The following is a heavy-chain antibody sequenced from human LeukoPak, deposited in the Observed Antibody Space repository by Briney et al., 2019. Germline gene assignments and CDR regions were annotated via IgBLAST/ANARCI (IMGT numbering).Heavy chain of an antibody. Sequence: SQTLSLTCTVSGGSISSGGYYWSWIRQHPGKGLEWIGYIYYSGSTYYNPSLKSRVTTSVDTSKNQFSLKLSSVTAADTAVYYCARSDYYDSSGYGAWGQGTLVTVSS. V-gene: IGHV4-31*03. CDR1: GGSISSGGYY. J-gene: IGHJ5*02. CDR2: IYYSGST. CDR3: ARSDYYDSSGYGA. D-gene: IGHD3-22*01.